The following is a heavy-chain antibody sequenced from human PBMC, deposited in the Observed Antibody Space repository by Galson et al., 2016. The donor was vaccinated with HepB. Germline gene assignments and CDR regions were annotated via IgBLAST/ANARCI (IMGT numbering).Heavy chain of an antibody. Sequence: SVKVSCKASGYTFTNYYMHWVRQAPGQGLEWMGVINPSGDITSYAQKFEGRVTVTRDTSTSTVYMELSSLRSEDTAVYYCAAWLQFHFDYWGQGTLVTVSS. CDR3: AAWLQFHFDY. CDR1: GYTFTNYY. V-gene: IGHV1-46*01. CDR2: INPSGDIT. J-gene: IGHJ4*02. D-gene: IGHD5-24*01.